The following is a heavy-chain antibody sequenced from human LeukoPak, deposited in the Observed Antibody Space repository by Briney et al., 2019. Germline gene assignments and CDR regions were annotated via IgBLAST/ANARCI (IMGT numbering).Heavy chain of an antibody. CDR1: GYTFTSYG. CDR3: ARVSADDYYYCYYYMDV. D-gene: IGHD1-1*01. J-gene: IGHJ6*03. V-gene: IGHV1-18*01. Sequence: GASVKVSCKASGYTFTSYGISWVRQAPAQGLEWMGWISAYNGNTNYAQKLQGRVTITTDTSTSTAYMELRSLRSDDTAVYYCARVSADDYYYCYYYMDVWGKGTTVTVSS. CDR2: ISAYNGNT.